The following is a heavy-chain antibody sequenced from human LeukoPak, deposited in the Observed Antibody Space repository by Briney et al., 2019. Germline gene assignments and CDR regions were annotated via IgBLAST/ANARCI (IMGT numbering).Heavy chain of an antibody. Sequence: PGGSLRLSCAASGFTFSNYAMTWVRQAPGKGLEWVSTLSGSGDTTHYADSVKGRFTISRDNSENTLYLQMNSLRAEDTAIYYCAKDQDPDYYDFWSGYYTAYFDYWGQGTLVTVSS. J-gene: IGHJ4*02. CDR1: GFTFSNYA. CDR3: AKDQDPDYYDFWSGYYTAYFDY. V-gene: IGHV3-23*01. CDR2: LSGSGDTT. D-gene: IGHD3-3*01.